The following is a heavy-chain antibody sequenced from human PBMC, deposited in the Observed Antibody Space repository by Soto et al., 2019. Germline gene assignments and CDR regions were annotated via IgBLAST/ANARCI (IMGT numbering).Heavy chain of an antibody. CDR2: IGAYNGNT. CDR1: GYTFSNHG. CDR3: ATVRHLAGYSYYYKDV. J-gene: IGHJ6*03. D-gene: IGHD6-25*01. Sequence: QVQLLQSGAEVKKPGASVKVSCKASGYTFSNHGITWVRQAPGQGLEWRGWIGAYNGNTHYTQSLQGRVTITTDTSNSTAYMGLRGLRSALTAAYYCATVRHLAGYSYYYKDVWRKGTTVTLSS. V-gene: IGHV1-18*01.